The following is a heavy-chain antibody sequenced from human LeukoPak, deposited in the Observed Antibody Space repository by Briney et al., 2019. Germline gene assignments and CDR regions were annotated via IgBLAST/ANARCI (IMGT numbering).Heavy chain of an antibody. J-gene: IGHJ4*02. Sequence: GGSQRLYCSASGFTFSNYGMHWVRQAPGNGMEYVSAISSNGGSTYYADSVKGRFTISRDNSKNTLYLQMSSLRAEDTAVYYCVKDTSSSCYGFGDFAYWGQGTLVTVSS. CDR3: VKDTSSSCYGFGDFAY. D-gene: IGHD6-13*01. V-gene: IGHV3-64D*06. CDR2: ISSNGGST. CDR1: GFTFSNYG.